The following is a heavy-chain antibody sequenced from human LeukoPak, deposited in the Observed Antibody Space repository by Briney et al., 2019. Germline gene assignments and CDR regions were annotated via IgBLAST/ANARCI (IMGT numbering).Heavy chain of an antibody. CDR2: INAGNGNT. CDR1: GYTFTSYA. Sequence: ASVKVSCKASGYTFTSYAMHWVRQAPGQRLEWMGWINAGNGNTKYSQKFQGRVTITRDTSASTAYMELSSLRSEDTAVYYCAREGFHYYDSSGYYYYWGQGTLVTVSS. CDR3: AREGFHYYDSSGYYYY. J-gene: IGHJ4*02. D-gene: IGHD3-22*01. V-gene: IGHV1-3*01.